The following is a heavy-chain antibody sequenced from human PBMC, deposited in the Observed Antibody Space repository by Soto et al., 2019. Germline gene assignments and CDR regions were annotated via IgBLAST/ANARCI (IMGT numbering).Heavy chain of an antibody. J-gene: IGHJ6*02. CDR2: INPNSGGT. V-gene: IGHV1-2*04. CDR3: ARVASNYDYYYGMDV. Sequence: ASVKVSCKASGYSFTGYYMHWVRQATGQGLEWMGWINPNSGGTNYAQKFQGWVTMTRDTSISTAYMELSRLRSDDTAVYYCARVASNYDYYYGMDVWGQGTTVTVSS. CDR1: GYSFTGYY. D-gene: IGHD4-4*01.